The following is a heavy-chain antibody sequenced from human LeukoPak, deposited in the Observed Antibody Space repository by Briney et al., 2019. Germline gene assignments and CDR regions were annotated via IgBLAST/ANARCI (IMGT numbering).Heavy chain of an antibody. CDR3: ARVSSSWDSPDNWFDP. Sequence: SVKVSCKASGYTFTSYGISWVRQAPGQGLEWMGGIIPIFGTANYAQKFQGRVTITADKSTSTAYMELSSLRSEDAAVYYCARVSSSWDSPDNWFDPWGQGTLVTVSS. CDR2: IIPIFGTA. CDR1: GYTFTSYG. J-gene: IGHJ5*02. D-gene: IGHD6-13*01. V-gene: IGHV1-69*06.